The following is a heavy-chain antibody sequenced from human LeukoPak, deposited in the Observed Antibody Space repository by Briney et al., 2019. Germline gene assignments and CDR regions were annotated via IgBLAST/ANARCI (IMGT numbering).Heavy chain of an antibody. Sequence: PSETLSLSCTVSGGSFDNSYCWTWVRQPPGMGPEWIATIYSSEFTYYNPSLRGRVTISGDRSKNLFSLRLSSVTAADTAVYYCARGSDDYKLGNYWGQGTLVTVSS. J-gene: IGHJ4*02. CDR2: IYSSEFT. CDR1: GGSFDNSYC. CDR3: ARGSDDYKLGNY. V-gene: IGHV4-39*01. D-gene: IGHD5-24*01.